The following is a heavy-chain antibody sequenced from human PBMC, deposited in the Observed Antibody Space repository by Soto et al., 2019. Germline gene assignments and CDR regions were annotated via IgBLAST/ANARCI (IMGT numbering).Heavy chain of an antibody. J-gene: IGHJ4*02. CDR1: GDSISSSPYY. CDR2: IYYSGST. D-gene: IGHD2-8*01. CDR3: ARQEWSPGLSGY. V-gene: IGHV4-39*01. Sequence: QLQLQESGPGLVKPSETLSLTCTVSGDSISSSPYYWGWIRQPPGKGLEWIGSIYYSGSTYYNPSLKSRAAISVDTSKNQFSLNLSSVTAADTAVYYCARQEWSPGLSGYWGQGTLVTVSS.